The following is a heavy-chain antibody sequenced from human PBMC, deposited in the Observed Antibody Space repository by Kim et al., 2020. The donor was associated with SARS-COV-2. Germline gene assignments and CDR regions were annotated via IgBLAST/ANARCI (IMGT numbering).Heavy chain of an antibody. Sequence: SETLSLTCTVSGGSITNYFWSWIRQPPGKGLEWIGHIYYSGSTNYNPSLKSRVTISVDTSKNQFSLKLSSVPAADTAVYYCARAPWLLPDYWGQGTLVTVSS. V-gene: IGHV4-59*13. CDR3: ARAPWLLPDY. J-gene: IGHJ4*02. CDR1: GGSITNYF. D-gene: IGHD2-15*01. CDR2: IYYSGST.